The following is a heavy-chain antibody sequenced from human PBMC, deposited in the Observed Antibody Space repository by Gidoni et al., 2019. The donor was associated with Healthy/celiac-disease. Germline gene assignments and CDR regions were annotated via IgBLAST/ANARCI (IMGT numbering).Heavy chain of an antibody. Sequence: QVQLVQSGAEVKKPGSSVKVSAKASRGTFSSYAIIWVRQAPGQGLEWMGGIIPIFGTANYAQKFQGRVTITADESTSTAYMELSSLRSEDTAGYYCARVKDYGDYVDYWGQGTLVTVSS. D-gene: IGHD4-17*01. J-gene: IGHJ4*02. CDR2: IIPIFGTA. V-gene: IGHV1-69*01. CDR1: RGTFSSYA. CDR3: ARVKDYGDYVDY.